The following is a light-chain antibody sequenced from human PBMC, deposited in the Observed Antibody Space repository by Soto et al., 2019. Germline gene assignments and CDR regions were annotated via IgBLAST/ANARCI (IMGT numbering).Light chain of an antibody. CDR1: NSNIGAGYD. J-gene: IGLJ3*02. Sequence: QSVLTQPPSVSGAPGQRVTISCTGSNSNIGAGYDVHWYQQLPGTAPKLVIYDVTKRPSGVPDRFSGSKSGNTASLTVSGLQAEDEADYYCMCYAGGNNWVFGGGTKLTVL. CDR3: MCYAGGNNWV. CDR2: DVT. V-gene: IGLV1-40*01.